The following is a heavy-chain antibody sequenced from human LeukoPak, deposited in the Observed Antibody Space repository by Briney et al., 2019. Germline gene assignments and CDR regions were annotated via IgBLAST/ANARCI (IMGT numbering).Heavy chain of an antibody. J-gene: IGHJ4*02. V-gene: IGHV3-48*03. CDR3: ARDTTPCDY. CDR2: ISSSGSTI. D-gene: IGHD1-26*01. Sequence: GGSLRLSCAASGFTFSSYEMNWVRQAPGKGLEGVSYISSSGSTIYYADSVRGRFTISRDNAKNSLYLQMNSVRAEDTAVYYCARDTTPCDYWGQGTLVTVSS. CDR1: GFTFSSYE.